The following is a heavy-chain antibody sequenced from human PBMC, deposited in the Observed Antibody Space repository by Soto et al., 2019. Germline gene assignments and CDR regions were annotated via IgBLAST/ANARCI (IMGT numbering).Heavy chain of an antibody. J-gene: IGHJ4*02. CDR3: ARRASRHFDF. CDR1: GYTFNLHA. CDR2: INTGNGNT. V-gene: IGHV1-3*04. Sequence: QAHLVQSGAEVKKPGDSVKVSCEASGYTFNLHAIHWVHQAPGQRLEWMGYINTGNGNTKYSDNVQARITITRDNSATTAYMELRSLRLEDSGVYYCARRASRHFDFWGQGTLVTVSS. D-gene: IGHD6-13*01.